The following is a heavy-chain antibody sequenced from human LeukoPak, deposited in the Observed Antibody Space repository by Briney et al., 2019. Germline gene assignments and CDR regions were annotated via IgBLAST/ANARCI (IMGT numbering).Heavy chain of an antibody. CDR3: ARGGRVVRGVIHWYFDL. D-gene: IGHD3-10*01. J-gene: IGHJ2*01. V-gene: IGHV4-34*01. CDR1: GGSFSGYY. Sequence: SETLSLTCAVYGGSFSGYYWSWIRQPPGKGLEWIGEINHSGSTNYNPSLKSRVTISVDTPKNQFSLKLSSVTAADTAVYYCARGGRVVRGVIHWYFDLWGRGTLVTVSS. CDR2: INHSGST.